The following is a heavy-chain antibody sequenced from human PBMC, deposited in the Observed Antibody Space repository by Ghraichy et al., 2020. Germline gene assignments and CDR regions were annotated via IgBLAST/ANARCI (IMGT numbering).Heavy chain of an antibody. Sequence: GESLNISCAASEFTFSSYGMHWVRQAPGKGLEWVALMSYDGSNKYYADSVKGRFTISRDNSKNTLYLQMNSLRTEDTAVYYCAKTVDGYGNYYFGMDVWGLGTTVTVSS. J-gene: IGHJ6*02. D-gene: IGHD4-23*01. V-gene: IGHV3-30*18. CDR2: MSYDGSNK. CDR1: EFTFSSYG. CDR3: AKTVDGYGNYYFGMDV.